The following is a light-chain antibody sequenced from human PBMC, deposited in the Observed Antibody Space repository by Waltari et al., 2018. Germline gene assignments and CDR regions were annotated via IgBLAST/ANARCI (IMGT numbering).Light chain of an antibody. V-gene: IGLV2-8*01. CDR3: SSYAASNNLL. CDR2: GGT. CDR1: SSDLGGYDY. J-gene: IGLJ2*01. Sequence: QSALTQPPSASGSPGQSVTISCAGTSSDLGGYDYVSWYQQHPGEVPNRMIYGGTKRPSGVPDCFSGPKSGNTASLTVSGLQTEDEADYYCSSYAASNNLLFGGGTKLTVL.